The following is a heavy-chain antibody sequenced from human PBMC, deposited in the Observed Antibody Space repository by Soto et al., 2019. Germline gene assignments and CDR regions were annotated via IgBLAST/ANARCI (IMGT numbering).Heavy chain of an antibody. D-gene: IGHD1-26*01. J-gene: IGHJ6*03. Sequence: QVQLVESGGGVVQPGSSLRLSCAASGFTFSSYGMHWVRQAPGKGLEWVAVISYDGSNKYYADSVKGRFTISRDNSKNTLYLQMNSLRAEDTAVYYCAKGGHEHYYYYYMDVWGKGTTVTVSS. CDR1: GFTFSSYG. CDR3: AKGGHEHYYYYYMDV. V-gene: IGHV3-30*18. CDR2: ISYDGSNK.